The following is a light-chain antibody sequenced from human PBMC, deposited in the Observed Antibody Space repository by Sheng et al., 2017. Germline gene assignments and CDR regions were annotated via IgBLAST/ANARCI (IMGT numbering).Light chain of an antibody. V-gene: IGKV3D-15*01. CDR1: QSVSSK. CDR3: HHYDSSVNT. CDR2: GAS. J-gene: IGKJ2*01. Sequence: EIVMTQSPATLSVSPGERATLSCRASQSVSSKLAWYQQKPGQAPRLLIYGASSRATGIPDRFSGSGSGTDFTLTVSRLEPEDFAVYFCHHYDSSVNTFGQGTKLEI.